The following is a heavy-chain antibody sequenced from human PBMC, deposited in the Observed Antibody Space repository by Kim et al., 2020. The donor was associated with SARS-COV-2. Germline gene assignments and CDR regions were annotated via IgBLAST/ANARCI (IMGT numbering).Heavy chain of an antibody. V-gene: IGHV2-5*02. J-gene: IGHJ4*02. CDR2: IYWDDDK. CDR1: GFSLRNRGVG. CDR3: AHRHPVRYFDY. Sequence: FSGFSLRNRGVGVGWIRQPPGKALEWLALIYWDDDKRYSPSLKRRLTITKDTSKNQVVLTMTNMDPVDTATYYCAHRHPVRYFDYWGQGTLAT.